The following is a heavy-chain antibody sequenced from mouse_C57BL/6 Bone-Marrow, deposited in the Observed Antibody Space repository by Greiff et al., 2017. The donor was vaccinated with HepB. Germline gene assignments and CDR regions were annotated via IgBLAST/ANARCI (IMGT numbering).Heavy chain of an antibody. CDR1: GFTFSDYY. CDR2: ISNGGGST. J-gene: IGHJ2*01. D-gene: IGHD1-1*01. CDR3: ARQGLLRSFDY. Sequence: EVNVVESGGGLVQPGGSLKLSCAASGFTFSDYYMYWVRQTPEKRLEWVAYISNGGGSTYYPDTVKGRFTISRDNAKNTLYLQMSRLKSEDTAMYYCARQGLLRSFDYWGQGTTLTVSS. V-gene: IGHV5-12*01.